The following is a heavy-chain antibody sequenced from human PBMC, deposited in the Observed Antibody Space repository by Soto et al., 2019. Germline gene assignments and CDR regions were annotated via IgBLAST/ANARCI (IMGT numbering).Heavy chain of an antibody. CDR3: ARGPHVGISTS. CDR2: IYSGGST. D-gene: IGHD2-2*01. J-gene: IGHJ4*02. V-gene: IGHV3-53*01. CDR1: GFNVSSNY. Sequence: GGSLRLSRAASGFNVSSNYMSWVRQAPGKGLEWLSVIYSGGSTYYAESVKGRFTISRDNSKNTLNLQMNALRVEDTAVYYCARGPHVGISTSWGQGTLVTVSS.